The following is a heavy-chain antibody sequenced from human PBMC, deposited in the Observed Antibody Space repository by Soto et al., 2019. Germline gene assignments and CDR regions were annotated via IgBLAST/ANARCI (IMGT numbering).Heavy chain of an antibody. CDR1: GDSISSDYYH. CDR2: IHHSGSI. Sequence: QVQLQQSGPGLVKPSQTLSLTCTVSGDSISSDYYHWTWIRQSPGKGLEWIGYIHHSGSIRYNPYFKSRVTISVDTAKNHLSLHLTSVTAADTAVYFCAREDDGGDSLDVWGQGTTGTVSS. V-gene: IGHV4-30-4*08. CDR3: AREDDGGDSLDV. J-gene: IGHJ6*02. D-gene: IGHD2-21*02.